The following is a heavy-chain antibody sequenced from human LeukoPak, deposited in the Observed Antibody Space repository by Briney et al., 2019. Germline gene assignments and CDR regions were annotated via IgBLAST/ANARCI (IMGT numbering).Heavy chain of an antibody. V-gene: IGHV4-61*01. CDR3: ARVLYSSGWTLFDY. CDR2: IYYSGST. J-gene: IGHJ4*01. CDR1: GGSVSSGSYY. D-gene: IGHD6-19*01. Sequence: SETLSLTCTVSGGSVSSGSYYWSWIRQPPGKGLEWIGYIYYSGSTNYNPSLKSRVTISVDTSKNQFSLKLSSVTAADTAVYYCARVLYSSGWTLFDYWGHGTLVTVSS.